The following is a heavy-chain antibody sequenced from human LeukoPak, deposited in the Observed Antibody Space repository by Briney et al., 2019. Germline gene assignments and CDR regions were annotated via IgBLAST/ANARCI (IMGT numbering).Heavy chain of an antibody. CDR3: ALWELPSSYYYGMDV. CDR2: INHSGST. Sequence: SETLSLTCAVYGGSFSGYYWSWIRQPPGKGLEWIGEINHSGSTNYNPSLKSRVTISVDTSKNQFSLKLSSVTAADTAVYYCALWELPSSYYYGMDVWGQGTTVTVSS. V-gene: IGHV4-34*01. D-gene: IGHD1-26*01. CDR1: GGSFSGYY. J-gene: IGHJ6*02.